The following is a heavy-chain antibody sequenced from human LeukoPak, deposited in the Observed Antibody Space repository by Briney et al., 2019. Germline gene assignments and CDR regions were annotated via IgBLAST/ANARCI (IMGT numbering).Heavy chain of an antibody. CDR2: INPNSGGT. CDR1: GYTFTGYY. V-gene: IGHV1-2*02. J-gene: IGHJ5*02. Sequence: ASVKVSCKASGYTFTGYYMHWVRQAPGQGLEWMGWINPNSGGTNYAQKFQGRVTMTRDTSISTAYMELSRLRPDDTAVYYCAREEALLWFGDRTPTNWFDPWGQGTLVTVSS. CDR3: AREEALLWFGDRTPTNWFDP. D-gene: IGHD3-10*01.